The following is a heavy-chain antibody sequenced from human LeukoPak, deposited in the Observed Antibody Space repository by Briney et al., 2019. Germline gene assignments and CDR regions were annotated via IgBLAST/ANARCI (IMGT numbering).Heavy chain of an antibody. CDR1: GYTFSNYR. V-gene: IGHV3-7*01. CDR3: AELGITMIGGV. D-gene: IGHD3-10*02. J-gene: IGHJ6*04. CDR2: INQDGTEK. Sequence: GGALRLSCAAPGYTFSNYRIRWGRQFLGEGRRWVANINQDGTEKYYVESVKGRFTLSRENAKNSLYLQMNSRRAEDTAVYYCAELGITMIGGVWGKGTTVTISS.